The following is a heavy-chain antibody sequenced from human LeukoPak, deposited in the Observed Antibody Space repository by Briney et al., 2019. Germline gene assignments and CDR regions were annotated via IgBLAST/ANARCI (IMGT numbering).Heavy chain of an antibody. CDR3: AKGGGGVLAS. CDR2: ISSSSSYI. J-gene: IGHJ4*02. CDR1: GFTFSSYS. V-gene: IGHV3-21*04. Sequence: PGGSLKLSCAASGFTFSSYSMNWVRQAPGKGLEWVSSISSSSSYIYYAASVKGRFTISRDNAKNSLYLQMNSLKADDTAVYYCAKGGGGVLASWGQGTLVTVSS. D-gene: IGHD3-16*01.